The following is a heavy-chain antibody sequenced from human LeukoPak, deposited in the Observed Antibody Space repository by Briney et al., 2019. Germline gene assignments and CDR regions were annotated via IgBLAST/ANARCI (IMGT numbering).Heavy chain of an antibody. CDR1: GFAFSSYG. Sequence: PGRSLRLSCVASGFAFSSYGMHWVRQAPGKGLEWVAVILNDGSSKYYADSVKGRFTISRDNSKNTLYLQMNSLKTEDTAVYYCTTALSGYSGSYFDYWGQGTLVTVSS. V-gene: IGHV3-30*03. CDR3: TTALSGYSGSYFDY. CDR2: ILNDGSSK. J-gene: IGHJ4*02. D-gene: IGHD1-26*01.